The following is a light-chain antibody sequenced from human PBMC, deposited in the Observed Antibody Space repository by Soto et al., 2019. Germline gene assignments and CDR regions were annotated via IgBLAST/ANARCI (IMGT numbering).Light chain of an antibody. CDR2: DAS. J-gene: IGKJ4*01. V-gene: IGKV3-11*01. CDR1: QSISSD. Sequence: EIVLTQSPATLSLSPGERAILSCRASQSISSDLAWYQQKPGQAPKLLIYDASNRASAIPARFSGSGSGTDFTLTISSLEPEDLAVYYCQQRASWPLTFGGGTKVEIK. CDR3: QQRASWPLT.